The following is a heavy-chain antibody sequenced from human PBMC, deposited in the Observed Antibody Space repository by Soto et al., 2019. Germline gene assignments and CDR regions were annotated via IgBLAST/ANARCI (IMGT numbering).Heavy chain of an antibody. D-gene: IGHD3-16*01. J-gene: IGHJ3*01. CDR3: ARGDKGGFDL. V-gene: IGHV3-74*01. CDR1: GFTFNYYW. CDR2: IHSDGRST. Sequence: EVPLVESEGGLVQRGGSLRLSCAASGFTFNYYWMHWGRQAPGQGLVWVSHIHSDGRSTTYADAVKGRFNISRDNAKHRLYLQMNSLSGEDTAVYYCARGDKGGFDLWGQGTTVTVSS.